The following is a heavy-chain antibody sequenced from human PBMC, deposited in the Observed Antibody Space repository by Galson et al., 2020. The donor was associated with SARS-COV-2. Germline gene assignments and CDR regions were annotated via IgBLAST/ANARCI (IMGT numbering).Heavy chain of an antibody. Sequence: ASETLSLTCTVSGGSISNGGYHWNWIRQHPGKGLEWIGDIDDSGSTHYNPSLRSRVTISIDTSKNQFSLKLSSVTAADTAVYYCARGTRDITMIVMIVTTVSYYLDYWGQGTLVTVSS. J-gene: IGHJ4*02. V-gene: IGHV4-31*03. D-gene: IGHD3-22*01. CDR1: GGSISNGGYH. CDR3: ARGTRDITMIVMIVTTVSYYLDY. CDR2: IDDSGST.